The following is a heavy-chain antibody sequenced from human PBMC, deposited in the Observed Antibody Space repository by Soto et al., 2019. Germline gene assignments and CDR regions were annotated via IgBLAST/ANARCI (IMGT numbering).Heavy chain of an antibody. CDR1: GYTFTSYA. D-gene: IGHD1-26*01. J-gene: IGHJ4*02. Sequence: ASVKVSCKASGYTFTSYAMHWVRQAPGQRLEWMGWINAGNGNTKYSQKFQGRVTITRDTSASTAYMELSSLRSEDTAVYYCARDPLVGATTRYFDYWGQGTLVTSPQ. CDR2: INAGNGNT. V-gene: IGHV1-3*01. CDR3: ARDPLVGATTRYFDY.